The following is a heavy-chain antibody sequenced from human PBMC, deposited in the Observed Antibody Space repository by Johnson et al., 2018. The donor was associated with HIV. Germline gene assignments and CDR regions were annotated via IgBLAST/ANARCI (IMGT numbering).Heavy chain of an antibody. CDR2: IRYSGSSP. CDR3: AKDRFGDSDAFDI. V-gene: IGHV3-23*04. J-gene: IGHJ3*02. D-gene: IGHD4-17*01. CDR1: GFSFDSHA. Sequence: MMLVESGGGLVQPGGSLRLSCAASGFSFDSHAINWVRQAPGKGLQWVPAIRYSGSSPAYADSVKGRFTISRDNAKNTLYLQLNSLRADDTAVYFCAKDRFGDSDAFDIWGQGTMVTVSS.